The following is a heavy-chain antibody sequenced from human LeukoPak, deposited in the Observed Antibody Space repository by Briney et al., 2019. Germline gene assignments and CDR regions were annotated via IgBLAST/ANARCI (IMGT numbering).Heavy chain of an antibody. CDR3: ARAGIAVAGVLYY. Sequence: SVKVSCKASGGTFSSYAISWVRQAPGQGLEWMGGIIPIFGTANYAQTFQGRVTITADESTSTAYMELSSLRSEDTAVYYCARAGIAVAGVLYYWGQGTLVTVSS. D-gene: IGHD6-19*01. V-gene: IGHV1-69*13. J-gene: IGHJ4*02. CDR1: GGTFSSYA. CDR2: IIPIFGTA.